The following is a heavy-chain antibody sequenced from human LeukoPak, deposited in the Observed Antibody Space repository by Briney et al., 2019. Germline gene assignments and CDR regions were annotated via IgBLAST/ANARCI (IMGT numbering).Heavy chain of an antibody. Sequence: PGGSLRLSCAASGFTFSSYWMSWVRQAPGKGLEWVANIEQDGSEKYYVDSVKGRFTISRDNAKNSLYLQMNSLRAEDTAVYYCARVTARGRWLVKAPAYYFDYWGQGTLVTVSS. J-gene: IGHJ4*02. CDR1: GFTFSSYW. CDR3: ARVTARGRWLVKAPAYYFDY. V-gene: IGHV3-7*01. CDR2: IEQDGSEK. D-gene: IGHD5-24*01.